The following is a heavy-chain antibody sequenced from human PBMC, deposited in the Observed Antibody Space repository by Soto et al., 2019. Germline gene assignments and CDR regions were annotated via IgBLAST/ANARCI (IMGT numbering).Heavy chain of an antibody. CDR1: GGSISSYY. Sequence: SETLSLTCTVSGGSISSYYWSWIRQPPGKGLEWIGYIYYSGSTNYNPSLKSRVTISVDTSKNQFPLKLSSVTAADTAVYYCARASTTVTTLDYWGQGTLVTVSS. V-gene: IGHV4-59*08. CDR2: IYYSGST. D-gene: IGHD4-17*01. CDR3: ARASTTVTTLDY. J-gene: IGHJ4*02.